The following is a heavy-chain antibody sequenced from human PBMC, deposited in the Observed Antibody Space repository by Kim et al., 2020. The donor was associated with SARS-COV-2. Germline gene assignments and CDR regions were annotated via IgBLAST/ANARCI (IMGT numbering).Heavy chain of an antibody. CDR2: INHSGST. J-gene: IGHJ5*02. V-gene: IGHV4-34*01. CDR1: GGSFSGYY. CDR3: AREILGYGSGFAPELGWFDP. D-gene: IGHD3-10*01. Sequence: SETLSLTCAVYGGSFSGYYWSWIRQPPGKGLEWIGEINHSGSTNYNPSLKSRVTISVDTSKNQFSLKLSSVTAADTAVYYCAREILGYGSGFAPELGWFDPWGQGTLVTVSS.